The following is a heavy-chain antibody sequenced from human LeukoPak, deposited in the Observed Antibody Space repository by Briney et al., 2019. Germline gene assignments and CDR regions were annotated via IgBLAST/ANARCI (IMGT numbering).Heavy chain of an antibody. V-gene: IGHV4-38-2*01. CDR3: ARTITIFGGDWFDP. CDR1: GYSISSGYF. D-gene: IGHD3-3*01. CDR2: IFQSGST. J-gene: IGHJ5*02. Sequence: PSETLSLTCGVSGYSISSGYFWGWIRQPPGKGLEWIGTIFQSGSTHYNPSLKSRVTISIDTSTNQFSLKLRSVTAADTAVYYCARTITIFGGDWFDPWGQGTLVTVSS.